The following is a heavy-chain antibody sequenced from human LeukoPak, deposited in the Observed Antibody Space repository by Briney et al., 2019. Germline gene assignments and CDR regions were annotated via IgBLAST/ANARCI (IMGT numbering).Heavy chain of an antibody. V-gene: IGHV1-24*01. CDR2: FAPEDGET. CDR3: AGLNESYNYGSGSYSYYYYGMDV. D-gene: IGHD3-10*01. CDR1: GYTLSELS. J-gene: IGHJ6*04. Sequence: GASVKVSCKVSGYTLSELSMHWVRQAPGKGLEWMGGFAPEDGETIYAQKFQGRVTMTEDTSTDTAYMELSSLRSEDTAVYYCAGLNESYNYGSGSYSYYYYGMDVWGTGTTVTVSS.